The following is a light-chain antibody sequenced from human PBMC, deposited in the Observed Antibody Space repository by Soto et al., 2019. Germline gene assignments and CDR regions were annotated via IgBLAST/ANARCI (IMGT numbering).Light chain of an antibody. J-gene: IGLJ1*01. V-gene: IGLV2-14*03. CDR1: SSDVGGFNS. CDR2: DVV. Sequence: QCVLTQPASVSGSPGQSITISCTGTSSDVGGFNSVSWYQLRPGTAPKLILYDVVDRPSGVSYRFSGSKSGNTASLTISGLQVADEADYFCSPYTSTMTNVFGSGTKLTV. CDR3: SPYTSTMTNV.